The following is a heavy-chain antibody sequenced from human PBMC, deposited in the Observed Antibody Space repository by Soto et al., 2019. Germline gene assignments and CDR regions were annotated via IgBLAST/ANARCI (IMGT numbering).Heavy chain of an antibody. CDR3: AGGGGVGVAGSAAFDM. Sequence: QLHLVQSGAVVKKPGASVTVSCSASGYPVTAYYMHWVRQAPGRGLEWMGGINPATGAAKYTQTFQGRVTMTRDTSTSTVFMDLGGLTSEDTAVFYWAGGGGVGVAGSAAFDMWGQGTLVTVSS. CDR2: INPATGAA. J-gene: IGHJ3*02. V-gene: IGHV1-2*02. D-gene: IGHD3-3*01. CDR1: GYPVTAYY.